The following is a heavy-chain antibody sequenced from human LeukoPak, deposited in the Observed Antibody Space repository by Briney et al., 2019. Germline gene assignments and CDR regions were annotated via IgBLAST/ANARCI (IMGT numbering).Heavy chain of an antibody. CDR3: AKEGPGGYYYGSGRPKENAFDI. J-gene: IGHJ3*02. CDR2: MWYDGSNK. CDR1: GFTFSSYG. V-gene: IGHV3-33*06. D-gene: IGHD3-10*01. Sequence: GGSLRLSCAASGFTFSSYGMHWVRQAPGKGLEWVAVMWYDGSNKYYADSVKGRFTISRDNSKNTLYLQINSLRAEATAVYYCAKEGPGGYYYGSGRPKENAFDIWGQGTMVTVSS.